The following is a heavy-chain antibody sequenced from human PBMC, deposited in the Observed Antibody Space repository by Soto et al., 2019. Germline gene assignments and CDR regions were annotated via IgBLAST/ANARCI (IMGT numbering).Heavy chain of an antibody. V-gene: IGHV5-51*01. J-gene: IGHJ4*02. CDR1: GYTFTSYW. D-gene: IGHD6-19*01. CDR2: IYPGDSDT. CDR3: ARPGSSGHSAPFDY. Sequence: EVQLVQSGAEVKKPGESLQISCKGSGYTFTSYWIGWVRQMSGKGLEWMGIIYPGDSDTRYSPSFQGQVTISADKSINTAYLQWNSLKASDSARYYCARPGSSGHSAPFDYWGQGTLVTVSS.